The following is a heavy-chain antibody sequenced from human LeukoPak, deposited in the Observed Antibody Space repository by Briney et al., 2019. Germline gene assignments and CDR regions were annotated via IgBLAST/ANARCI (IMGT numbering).Heavy chain of an antibody. V-gene: IGHV3-48*01. CDR2: ISSSSSTI. J-gene: IGHJ3*01. D-gene: IGHD6-6*01. CDR3: ASGEVLVPAFWGY. Sequence: GGSLRLSCAASGFTFSSYSMNWVRQAPGKGLEWVSYISSSSSTIYYADSVKGRFTISRDNAKNSLYLQMNSLRAEDTAVYYCASGEVLVPAFWGYWGQGTMVTVSS. CDR1: GFTFSSYS.